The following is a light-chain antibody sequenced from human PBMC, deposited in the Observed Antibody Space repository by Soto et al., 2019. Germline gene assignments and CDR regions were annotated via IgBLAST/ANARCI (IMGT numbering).Light chain of an antibody. CDR3: QQYYSYWT. Sequence: DIQMTQSPSTLSGSVGGRGTITFRASQTSSSWLAWYQQQPVKAPKVLIYTASSLESGLPSSFSGSGSGTEFTLTISRLQPDDFATYYRQQYYSYWTFGQGTKVDIK. J-gene: IGKJ1*01. CDR2: TAS. V-gene: IGKV1-5*03. CDR1: QTSSSW.